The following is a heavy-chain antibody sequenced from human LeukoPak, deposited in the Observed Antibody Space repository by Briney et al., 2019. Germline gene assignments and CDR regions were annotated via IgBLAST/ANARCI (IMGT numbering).Heavy chain of an antibody. D-gene: IGHD3-10*01. CDR2: INYGGTT. J-gene: IGHJ4*02. V-gene: IGHV4-39*01. CDR3: ARYVVYGSGKYYFDY. Sequence: KSSETLSLTCTVSGGSISSSDYHWSWIRQPPGKELEWIASINYGGTTYYNPSLKSRVTISVDTSKNQFSLRLSSVTAADTAVYLCARYVVYGSGKYYFDYWGQGSLVTVSS. CDR1: GGSISSSDYH.